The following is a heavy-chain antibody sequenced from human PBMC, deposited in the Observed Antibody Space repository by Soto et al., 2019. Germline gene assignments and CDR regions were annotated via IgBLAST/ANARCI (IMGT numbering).Heavy chain of an antibody. Sequence: EVQLVESGGGLVPPWGSLRLSCAASGFTFSSDWRHWVHQATGKGLVWVSRIYSDGSRTSYADSVKGRFTISRDNAKNTLYLQMDSLSPEDTAVYYCARGAGGYYDLDVWGKGTTVTVSS. CDR1: GFTFSSDW. CDR2: IYSDGSRT. V-gene: IGHV3-74*01. J-gene: IGHJ6*03. CDR3: ARGAGGYYDLDV. D-gene: IGHD3-10*01.